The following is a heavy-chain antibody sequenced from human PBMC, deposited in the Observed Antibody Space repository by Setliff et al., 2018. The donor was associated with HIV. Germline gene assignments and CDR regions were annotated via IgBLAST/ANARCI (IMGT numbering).Heavy chain of an antibody. D-gene: IGHD3-22*01. CDR3: GRRNSNDYENWFDP. J-gene: IGHJ5*02. CDR2: IYHSGIT. V-gene: IGHV4-38-2*02. CDR1: GYSISSGYY. Sequence: SETLSLTCTVSGYSISSGYYWGWIRQPPGKGLEGIGSIYHSGITDYNSSLKSRVTISVDTSKNQFSLNLTSVTAADTAVYYCGRRNSNDYENWFDPWGQGTLVTVSS.